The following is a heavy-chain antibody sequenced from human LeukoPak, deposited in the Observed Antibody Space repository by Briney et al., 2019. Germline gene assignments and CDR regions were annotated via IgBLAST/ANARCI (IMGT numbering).Heavy chain of an antibody. V-gene: IGHV1-8*02. CDR2: MNPNSGNT. CDR1: GGTFSSYA. CDR3: AIRPVGYCSSTSCYYYWFDP. J-gene: IGHJ5*02. D-gene: IGHD2-2*01. Sequence: ASVKVSCKASGGTFSSYAISWVRQAPGQGLEWMGWMNPNSGNTGYAQKFQGRVTMTRNTSISTAYMELSSLRSEDTAVYYCAIRPVGYCSSTSCYYYWFDPWGQGTLVTVSS.